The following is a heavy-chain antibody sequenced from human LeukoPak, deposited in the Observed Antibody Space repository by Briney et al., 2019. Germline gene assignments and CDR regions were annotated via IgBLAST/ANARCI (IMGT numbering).Heavy chain of an antibody. CDR3: AREDPHTYNFDF. J-gene: IGHJ4*02. V-gene: IGHV1-46*01. Sequence: GASVKVSCKTSGYSFTSYHMHWLRQAPGQGLEWVGIPKSSGDTTVYAQKFQGRVTVTRDTSTSTVHMELSSLSSEDTAVYYCAREDPHTYNFDFWGPGTLVTVSS. CDR1: GYSFTSYH. D-gene: IGHD1-1*01. CDR2: PKSSGDTT.